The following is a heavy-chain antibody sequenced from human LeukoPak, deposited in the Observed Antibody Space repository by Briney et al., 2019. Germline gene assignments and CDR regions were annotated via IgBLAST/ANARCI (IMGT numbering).Heavy chain of an antibody. CDR2: ISAYNGNT. Sequence: ASVKVSCKASGYTFTSYGISWVRQAPGQGLEWMGWISAYNGNTNYAQKLQGRVTMTTDTSTSTAYMELRSLRSDDTAVYYCARDRPPEDYYDSSGPENFDYWGQGTLVTVYS. J-gene: IGHJ4*02. D-gene: IGHD3-22*01. CDR3: ARDRPPEDYYDSSGPENFDY. V-gene: IGHV1-18*01. CDR1: GYTFTSYG.